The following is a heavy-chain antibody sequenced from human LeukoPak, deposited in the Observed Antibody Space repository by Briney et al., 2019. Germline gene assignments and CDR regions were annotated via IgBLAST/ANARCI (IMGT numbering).Heavy chain of an antibody. CDR2: IFYRGST. Sequence: PSETLSLTCTVSGGSINSYYWSWIRQPPGKGLEWIGYIFYRGSTNYNPSLKSRVTMSVDTSKNQFSLNLSSVTAADTAVYYCARSLGAAAHFDSWGQGTLVTVSS. CDR3: ARSLGAAAHFDS. V-gene: IGHV4-59*08. CDR1: GGSINSYY. D-gene: IGHD6-13*01. J-gene: IGHJ4*02.